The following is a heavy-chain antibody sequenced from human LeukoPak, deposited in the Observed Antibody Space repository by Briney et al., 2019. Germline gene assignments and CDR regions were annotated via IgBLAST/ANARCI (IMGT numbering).Heavy chain of an antibody. CDR2: IVVGSGNT. CDR3: AAVYYDYVWGSPDY. J-gene: IGHJ4*02. D-gene: IGHD3-16*01. V-gene: IGHV1-58*02. CDR1: GFTFTSSA. Sequence: GASVKVSCKASGFTFTSSAMQWVRQARGQRLEWIGWIVVGSGNTSYAQKFQERVTITRDMSTSTAYMELSSLRSEDTAVYYCAAVYYDYVWGSPDYWGQGTLVTVSS.